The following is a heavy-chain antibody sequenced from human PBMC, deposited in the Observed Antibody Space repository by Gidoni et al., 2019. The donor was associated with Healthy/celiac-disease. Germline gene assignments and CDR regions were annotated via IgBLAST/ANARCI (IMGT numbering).Heavy chain of an antibody. CDR1: GGSISSSSYY. CDR3: ARLGNYDFWSGYYTNDY. J-gene: IGHJ4*02. D-gene: IGHD3-3*01. V-gene: IGHV4-39*01. Sequence: QLQLQESGPGLVKPSEALSLTCTVSGGSISSSSYYWGWIRQPPGKGLEWIGSIYYSGSTYYNPSLKSRVTISVDTSKNQFSLKLSSVTATDTAVYYCARLGNYDFWSGYYTNDYWGQGTLVTVSS. CDR2: IYYSGST.